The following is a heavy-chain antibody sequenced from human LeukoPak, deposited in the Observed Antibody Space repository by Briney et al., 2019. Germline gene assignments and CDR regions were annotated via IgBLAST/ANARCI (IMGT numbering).Heavy chain of an antibody. J-gene: IGHJ4*02. D-gene: IGHD2-21*01. CDR3: VRDEALWRLDY. CDR2: IDERGTNA. V-gene: IGHV3-74*03. Sequence: GGSLRLSCAASGFTFSNHWMHWVRQVPGKGLVWVSRIDERGTNAMYADSVKGRFSISRDNAKNTVNQQMNSLRSEDTGVYYCVRDEALWRLDYWGQGTLVTVSS. CDR1: GFTFSNHW.